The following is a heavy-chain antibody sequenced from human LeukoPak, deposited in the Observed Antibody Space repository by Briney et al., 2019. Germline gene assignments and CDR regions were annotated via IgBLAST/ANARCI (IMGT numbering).Heavy chain of an antibody. CDR1: GGSISSYY. J-gene: IGHJ3*02. CDR2: IYYSGST. Sequence: ASETLSLTCTVSGGSISSYYWSWIRQPPGKGLEWIGYIYYSGSTNYNPSLKSRVTISVDTSKNQFSLKLSSVTAADTAVYYCARDSYYDFWSDQPIRAFDIWGQGTMVTVSS. D-gene: IGHD3-3*01. V-gene: IGHV4-59*01. CDR3: ARDSYYDFWSDQPIRAFDI.